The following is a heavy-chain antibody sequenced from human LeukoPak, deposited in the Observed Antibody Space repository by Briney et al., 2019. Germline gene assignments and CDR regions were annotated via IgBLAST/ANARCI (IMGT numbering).Heavy chain of an antibody. V-gene: IGHV1/OR15-1*01. CDR2: INPNSGGT. CDR1: GYIFTDYY. Sequence: ASVKVSCKASGYIFTDYYMHWVRQAPGQELGWMGRINPNSGGTNYAQKFQGRVTMTRDTSISTAYTELSSLRSEDTATYYCAKHRLHDPSGGPYFDCWGQGTLVTVSS. CDR3: AKHRLHDPSGGPYFDC. J-gene: IGHJ4*02. D-gene: IGHD6-25*01.